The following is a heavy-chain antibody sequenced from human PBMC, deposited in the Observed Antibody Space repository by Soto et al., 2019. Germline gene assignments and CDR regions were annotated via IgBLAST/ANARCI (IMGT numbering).Heavy chain of an antibody. CDR3: ARAMVRGKNYYGVDV. V-gene: IGHV5-51*03. D-gene: IGHD3-10*01. J-gene: IGHJ6*02. CDR1: GYSFTNYW. CDR2: IYPGDSDT. Sequence: EVQLVQSGAEVKKPGESLKISCKGSGYSFTNYWIGWVRQMPGKGLEWMGIIYPGDSDTRYSPSFQGQVTISADKSISTASLQWRSLKASDTAMYYCARAMVRGKNYYGVDVWGQGTTVTVSS.